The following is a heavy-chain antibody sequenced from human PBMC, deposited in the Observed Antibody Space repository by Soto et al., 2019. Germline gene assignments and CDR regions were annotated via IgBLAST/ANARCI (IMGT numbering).Heavy chain of an antibody. Sequence: PSETLSLTCTVSGGSISSYYWSWILQPPGKGLEWIGYIYYSGSTNCNPSLKSRVTISVDTSKNQFSLKLSSVTAADTAVYYCARGGDCGGDCFYFDYWGQGTLVTVSS. J-gene: IGHJ4*02. CDR3: ARGGDCGGDCFYFDY. V-gene: IGHV4-59*01. D-gene: IGHD2-21*02. CDR1: GGSISSYY. CDR2: IYYSGST.